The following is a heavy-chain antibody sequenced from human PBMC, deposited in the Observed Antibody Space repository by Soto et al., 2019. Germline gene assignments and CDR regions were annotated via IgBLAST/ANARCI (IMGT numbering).Heavy chain of an antibody. CDR2: ISGTGGGA. CDR1: GFTFSNYA. CDR3: VGESRGSFDY. D-gene: IGHD6-19*01. V-gene: IGHV3-23*01. Sequence: PGGSLRLSSAAPGFTFSNYAMNWVPQGPGEGLEWVSAISGTGGGAYYADSVQGRFTISIDNSKNTLYLQMNRLRAEETYIYSRVGESRGSFDYWGRGTMVTVSS. J-gene: IGHJ3*01.